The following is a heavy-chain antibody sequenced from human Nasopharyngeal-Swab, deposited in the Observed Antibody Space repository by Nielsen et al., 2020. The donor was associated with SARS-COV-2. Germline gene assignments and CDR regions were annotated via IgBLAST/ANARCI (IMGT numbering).Heavy chain of an antibody. V-gene: IGHV6-1*01. J-gene: IGHJ4*02. CDR3: ARDEGAHNS. CDR2: TYYRSEWYN. Sequence: SETLSLTCAISGASVPNDRVAWNWIRQSPSRGLEWLGRTYYRSEWYNDYAVSVKSRITIKPDPSTNQFSLQLNSVTPEDTAVYYCARDEGAHNSWGQGTLVTVSS. CDR1: GASVPNDRVA. D-gene: IGHD3-16*01.